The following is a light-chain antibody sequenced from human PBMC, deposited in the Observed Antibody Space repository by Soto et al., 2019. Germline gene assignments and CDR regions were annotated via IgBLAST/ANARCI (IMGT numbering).Light chain of an antibody. Sequence: DIVMTQSPDSLAVSLGERAIINCKSSHSVLDRSTNKNYLTWYQQKPGQPPKPLIYWASTREFGVPDRFSGSGSGTDFTLTIGSLQAEEVALCDGQEYYSIPRTFGQGTKVEIK. CDR1: HSVLDRSTNKNY. CDR2: WAS. J-gene: IGKJ1*01. CDR3: QEYYSIPRT. V-gene: IGKV4-1*01.